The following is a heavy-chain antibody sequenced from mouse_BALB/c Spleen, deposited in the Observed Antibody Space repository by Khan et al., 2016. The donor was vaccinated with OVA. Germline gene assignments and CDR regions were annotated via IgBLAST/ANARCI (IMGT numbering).Heavy chain of an antibody. CDR3: ARGYYGNYEFAY. V-gene: IGHV1S132*01. D-gene: IGHD2-1*01. J-gene: IGHJ3*01. CDR2: IFPGTGTT. CDR1: GYTFTSSW. Sequence: QVQLKESGAELVKPGASVKLSCKTSGYTFTSSWIQWVKQRPGQGLGWIGQIFPGTGTTYYNENFKGKATLTIDTSSTTAYMQLSSLTSEDSAVYFCARGYYGNYEFAYWGQGTLVTVSA.